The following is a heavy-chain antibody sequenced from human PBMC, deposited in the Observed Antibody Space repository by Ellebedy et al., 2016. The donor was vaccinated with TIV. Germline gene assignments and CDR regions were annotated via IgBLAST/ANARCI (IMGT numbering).Heavy chain of an antibody. CDR2: IYYSGST. CDR1: GGSISSYY. J-gene: IGHJ6*02. D-gene: IGHD1-14*01. CDR3: ASTGALGSPYYYYGMDV. Sequence: SETLSLTCTVSGGSISSYYWSWIRQPPGKGLEWIGYIYYSGSTNYNPSLKSRVTISVDTSKNQFSLKLSSVTAADTAVYYCASTGALGSPYYYYGMDVWGQGTTVTVSS. V-gene: IGHV4-59*01.